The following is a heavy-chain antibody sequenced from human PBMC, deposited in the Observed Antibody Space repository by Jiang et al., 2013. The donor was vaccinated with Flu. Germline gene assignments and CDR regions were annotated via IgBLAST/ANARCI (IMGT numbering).Heavy chain of an antibody. Sequence: ISCKGSGYSFTSYWISWVRQMPGKGLEWMGRIDPSDSYTNYSPSFQGHVTISADKSISTAYLQWSSLKASDTAMYYCARGDYYDSSGYLFDYWGQGTLVTVSS. V-gene: IGHV5-10-1*01. CDR1: GYSFTSYW. D-gene: IGHD3-22*01. CDR2: IDPSDSYT. J-gene: IGHJ4*02. CDR3: ARGDYYDSSGYLFDY.